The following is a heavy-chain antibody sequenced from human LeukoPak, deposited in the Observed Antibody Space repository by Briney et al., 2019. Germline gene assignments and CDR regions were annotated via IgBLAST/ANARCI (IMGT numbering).Heavy chain of an antibody. CDR3: ARQESGLRWQTFDY. Sequence: GESLKISCQGSGYSFTNYWIAWVRQMPGKGLEWMGIIYPGDSDTKYSPYFQGQVTISADKSITTAYLQWSSLKASDTAMYYCARQESGLRWQTFDYWGQGTLVTVSS. CDR1: GYSFTNYW. J-gene: IGHJ4*02. D-gene: IGHD4-23*01. CDR2: IYPGDSDT. V-gene: IGHV5-51*01.